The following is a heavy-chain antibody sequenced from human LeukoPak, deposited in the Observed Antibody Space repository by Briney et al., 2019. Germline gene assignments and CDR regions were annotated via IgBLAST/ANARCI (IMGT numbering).Heavy chain of an antibody. CDR2: IYHSGST. CDR1: GYSISSGYY. D-gene: IGHD2-2*01. V-gene: IGHV4-38-2*01. CDR3: ARVWSGYCSSTSCYVAYNWFDP. J-gene: IGHJ5*02. Sequence: RPSETLSLTCAVSGYSISSGYYWGWIRQPPGKGLEWIGSIYHSGSTYSNPSLKSRVTISVDTSKNQFSLKLSSVTAADTAVYYCARVWSGYCSSTSCYVAYNWFDPWGQGTLVTVSS.